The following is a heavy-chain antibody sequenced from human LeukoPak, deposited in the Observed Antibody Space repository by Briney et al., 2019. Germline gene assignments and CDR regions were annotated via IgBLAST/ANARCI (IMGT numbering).Heavy chain of an antibody. CDR2: ITPIFGTA. V-gene: IGHV1-69*05. Sequence: GASVKVFCKASGGTFSSYAISWVRQAPGQGLEWMGGITPIFGTANYAQKFQGRVTITTDESTSTAYMELSSLRSEDTALYYCARSDYDILTGHSGGYYYYYMDVWGKGTTVTVSS. CDR1: GGTFSSYA. J-gene: IGHJ6*03. D-gene: IGHD3-9*01. CDR3: ARSDYDILTGHSGGYYYYYMDV.